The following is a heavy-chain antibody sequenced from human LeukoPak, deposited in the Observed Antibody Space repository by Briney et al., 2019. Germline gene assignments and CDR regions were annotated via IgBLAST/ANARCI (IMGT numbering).Heavy chain of an antibody. V-gene: IGHV4-34*01. CDR1: GGSFSGYY. CDR2: INHSGST. J-gene: IGHJ6*03. CDR3: ARGGVVVPAAIRGAHYYYYYYMDV. Sequence: PSETLSLTCAVYGGSFSGYYWSWIRQPPGKGLEWIGEINHSGSTNYNPFLKSRVTISVDTSKNQFSLKLSSVTAADTAVYYCARGGVVVPAAIRGAHYYYYYYMDVWGKGTTVTVSS. D-gene: IGHD2-2*02.